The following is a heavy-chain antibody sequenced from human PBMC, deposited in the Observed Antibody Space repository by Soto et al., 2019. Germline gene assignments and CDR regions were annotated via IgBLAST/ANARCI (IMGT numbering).Heavy chain of an antibody. J-gene: IGHJ4*02. CDR3: ASGTLTRPFDS. V-gene: IGHV3-33*01. CDR1: GFIFSSYG. CDR2: IWHDGSNK. Sequence: QVQLVESGGGVVQPGRSLRLSCAASGFIFSSYGMHWVRQAPGKGLEWVAVIWHDGSNKYYADSVKGRFTISRDNSKNTLYLEMNSLRVEDTAVYYCASGTLTRPFDSWGQGTLVTVSS. D-gene: IGHD1-1*01.